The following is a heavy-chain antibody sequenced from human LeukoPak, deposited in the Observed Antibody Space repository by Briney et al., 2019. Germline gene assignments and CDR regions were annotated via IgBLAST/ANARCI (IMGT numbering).Heavy chain of an antibody. CDR3: ARRNERRAPGAFDI. D-gene: IGHD1-1*01. CDR1: GGSVTSTNW. CDR2: INHSGST. J-gene: IGHJ3*02. Sequence: SETLSLTCDVSGGSVTSTNWWTWVRQPPGKGLEWIGEINHSGSTNYNPSLKSRVTISVDTSKNQFSLKLSSVTAADTAVYYCARRNERRAPGAFDIWGQGTMVTVSS. V-gene: IGHV4-4*02.